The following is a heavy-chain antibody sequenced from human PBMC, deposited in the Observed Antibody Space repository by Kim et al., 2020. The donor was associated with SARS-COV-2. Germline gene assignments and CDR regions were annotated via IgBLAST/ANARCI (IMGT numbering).Heavy chain of an antibody. CDR2: INVSGDKS. CDR3: ARHKSDSDWTGCYYMEV. Sequence: GGSLRLSCVASGFTFTNYPMGWVRQAPGKGPEWVSSINVSGDKSFSADSVKGRFTISRDTAKNTLYVQINTLSAEDTAVYYCARHKSDSDWTGCYYMEV. D-gene: IGHD3-10*01. J-gene: IGHJ6*03. CDR1: GFTFTNYP. V-gene: IGHV3-23*01.